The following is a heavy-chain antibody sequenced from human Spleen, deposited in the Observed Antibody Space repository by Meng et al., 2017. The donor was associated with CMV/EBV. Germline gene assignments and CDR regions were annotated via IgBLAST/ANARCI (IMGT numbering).Heavy chain of an antibody. CDR2: LHQTSQN. J-gene: IGHJ3*02. Sequence: SETLSLTCTVSGGSITDFYYYWVWIRQPPGKDLEWIGSLHQTSQNYFNLSLKSRVTTSLDTSKNQFSLKLSSVTAADTAVYYCARQMARKGEWVFDIWGQGTMVTVSS. CDR3: ARQMARKGEWVFDI. V-gene: IGHV4-39*07. CDR1: GGSITDFYYY. D-gene: IGHD5-24*01.